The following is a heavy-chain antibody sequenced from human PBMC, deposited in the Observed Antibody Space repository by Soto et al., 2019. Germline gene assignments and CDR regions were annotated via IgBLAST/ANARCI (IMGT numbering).Heavy chain of an antibody. Sequence: QVQLVQSGAEVKKPGASVKVSCKASGYTFTSYYRHWGRQAPGQGLEWMGIINPSGGSTGYAQKFQGRVTMTRDTSTSTVYMELSSLRSEDTAVYYCARDRNGYCTNGVCYTGDAFDIWGQGTMVTVSS. CDR2: INPSGGST. CDR1: GYTFTSYY. CDR3: ARDRNGYCTNGVCYTGDAFDI. J-gene: IGHJ3*02. D-gene: IGHD2-8*01. V-gene: IGHV1-46*03.